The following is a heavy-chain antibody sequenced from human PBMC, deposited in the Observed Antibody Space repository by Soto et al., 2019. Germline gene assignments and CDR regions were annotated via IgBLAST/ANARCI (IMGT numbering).Heavy chain of an antibody. CDR3: VSLRATNWGVVDY. CDR1: GGSISSSTYY. V-gene: IGHV4-39*01. CDR2: IYYSGST. J-gene: IGHJ1*01. D-gene: IGHD3-16*02. Sequence: PSKTLSLTSTVSGGSISSSTYYWGWIRQPPGKGLEWIGSIYYSGSTYYNPSLKSRVTISIDTSKNQFSLKLSSVTAADTAVYYCVSLRATNWGVVDYWGQGTLVTVS.